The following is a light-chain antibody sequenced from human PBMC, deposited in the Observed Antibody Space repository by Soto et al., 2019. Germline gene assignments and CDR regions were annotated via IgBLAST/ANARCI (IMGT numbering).Light chain of an antibody. CDR2: GAS. CDR1: RSVGRN. CDR3: QQYNDWDPIT. V-gene: IGKV3-15*01. Sequence: EIVMTQSPATLSVFLGETATLSCRASRSVGRNIAWYQQKPGQDPRLFIYGASTRPTGIPARFNGSASGTDFTITIGSLQSGDFAVYYCQQYNDWDPITFGGGTNVEI. J-gene: IGKJ4*01.